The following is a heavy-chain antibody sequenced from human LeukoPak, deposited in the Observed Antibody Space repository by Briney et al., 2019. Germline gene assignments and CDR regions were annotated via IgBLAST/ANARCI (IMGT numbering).Heavy chain of an antibody. Sequence: GGSLRLSCAASGFTFSNFWMSWVRQAPGKGLEWVATIRQDGSQKYYVDSVKGRFTISRDNAKNSLYLQMNSLRGEDTAVYYCARDSGYGPIFDYWGQGTLVTVSS. CDR1: GFTFSNFW. D-gene: IGHD5-12*01. J-gene: IGHJ4*02. CDR3: ARDSGYGPIFDY. V-gene: IGHV3-7*01. CDR2: IRQDGSQK.